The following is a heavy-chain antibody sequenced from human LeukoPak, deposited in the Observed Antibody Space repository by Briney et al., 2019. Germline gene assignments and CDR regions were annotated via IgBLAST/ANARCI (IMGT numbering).Heavy chain of an antibody. D-gene: IGHD3-22*01. Sequence: PGGSLRLSCAASGFRFSSYAMSWVRQAPGKGLEWVSAISGSGGSTYYADSVKGRFTISRDNSKNTLYLQMNSLRAEDTAVYYCAKDSYYDSSGYLHDYWGQGTLVTVSS. CDR2: ISGSGGST. V-gene: IGHV3-23*01. CDR3: AKDSYYDSSGYLHDY. CDR1: GFRFSSYA. J-gene: IGHJ4*02.